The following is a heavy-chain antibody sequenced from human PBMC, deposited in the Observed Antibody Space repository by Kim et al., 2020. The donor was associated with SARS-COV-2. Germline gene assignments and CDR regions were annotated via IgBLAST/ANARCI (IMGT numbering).Heavy chain of an antibody. CDR2: IKSKTDGGTT. J-gene: IGHJ5*02. Sequence: GGSLRLSCAASGFTFSNAWMSWVRQAPGKGLEWVGRIKSKTDGGTTDYAAPVKGRFTISRDDSKNTLYLQMNSLKTEDTAVYYCTTEYYYGSEAFDPWGQGTLVTVSS. D-gene: IGHD3-10*01. CDR3: TTEYYYGSEAFDP. CDR1: GFTFSNAW. V-gene: IGHV3-15*01.